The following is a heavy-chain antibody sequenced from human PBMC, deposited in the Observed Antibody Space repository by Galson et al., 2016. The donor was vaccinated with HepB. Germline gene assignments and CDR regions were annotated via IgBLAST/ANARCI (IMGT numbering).Heavy chain of an antibody. CDR3: ARDRHCSGGSCYGA. J-gene: IGHJ5*02. V-gene: IGHV3-53*01. CDR2: IFSGGSI. CDR1: GFTVSNNY. Sequence: SLRLSCAASGFTVSNNYMRWVRQAPGKGLEWVALIFSGGSIYYADSVKGRLTISRDNSKNTLYLQMNSLRAEDTAVDYCARDRHCSGGSCYGAWGQGTLGTVSS. D-gene: IGHD2-15*01.